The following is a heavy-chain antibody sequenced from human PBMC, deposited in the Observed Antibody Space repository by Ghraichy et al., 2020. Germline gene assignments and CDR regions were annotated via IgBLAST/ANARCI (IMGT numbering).Heavy chain of an antibody. Sequence: GTMNISCAASGFTFSSYSMNWVRQAPGTGLEWVSSISSSSSYIYYADSVKGRFTISRDNAKNSLYLQMNSLRAEDTAVYYCARAGLGIVVVPARYYYGMDVWGQGTTVTVSS. D-gene: IGHD2-2*03. CDR1: GFTFSSYS. J-gene: IGHJ6*02. CDR2: ISSSSSYI. V-gene: IGHV3-21*01. CDR3: ARAGLGIVVVPARYYYGMDV.